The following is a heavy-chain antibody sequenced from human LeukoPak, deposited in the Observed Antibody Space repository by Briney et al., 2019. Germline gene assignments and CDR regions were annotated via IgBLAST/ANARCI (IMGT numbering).Heavy chain of an antibody. V-gene: IGHV1-18*01. CDR2: ISAYNGNT. CDR1: GYTFTSYG. CDR3: ARDLRGLWFGELTSAFDI. Sequence: ASVKVSCKASGYTFTSYGISWVRQAPGQGLEWMGWISAYNGNTNYAQKLQGRVTMTTDTSTSTAYMELRSLGSDDTAVYYCARDLRGLWFGELTSAFDIWGQGTMVTVSS. D-gene: IGHD3-10*01. J-gene: IGHJ3*02.